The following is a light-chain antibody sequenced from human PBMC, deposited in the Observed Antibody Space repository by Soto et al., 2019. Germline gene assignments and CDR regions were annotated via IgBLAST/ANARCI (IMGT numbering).Light chain of an antibody. V-gene: IGKV1-33*01. Sequence: DIQMTQSPSSLSASVGDRVTITCQASQDISNYFNWYQQKPGKAPKLLIYDASNLETGVPSRFSGSGSGTDFTFTISSLQPEDIATYYCQQYDNVLSLTFGGGTKVDIK. J-gene: IGKJ4*01. CDR2: DAS. CDR3: QQYDNVLSLT. CDR1: QDISNY.